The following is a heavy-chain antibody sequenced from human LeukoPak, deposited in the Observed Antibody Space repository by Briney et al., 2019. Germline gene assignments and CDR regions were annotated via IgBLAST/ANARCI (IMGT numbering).Heavy chain of an antibody. V-gene: IGHV3-48*01. CDR2: ISSSSSTI. D-gene: IGHD6-19*01. CDR3: ARDRNSSGWYGGRIWVYYFDY. Sequence: LSGGSLRLSCAASGFTFSSYSMNWVRQAPGKGLEWVSYISSSSSTIYYADSVKGRFTISRDNAKNSLYLQMNSLRAEDTAVYYCARDRNSSGWYGGRIWVYYFDYWGQGTLVTVSS. J-gene: IGHJ4*02. CDR1: GFTFSSYS.